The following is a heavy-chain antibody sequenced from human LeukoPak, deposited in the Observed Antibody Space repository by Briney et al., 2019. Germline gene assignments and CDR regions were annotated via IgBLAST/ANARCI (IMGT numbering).Heavy chain of an antibody. Sequence: GGSLRLSCAASGFTFSNYAMSWVRQAPGKGLQWVSAIDSGGGTYYANSVKGRFTISRDNSKNTLYLQLYSLRAEDTAVYYCAKGPQGDWGQGALVTVSS. V-gene: IGHV3-23*01. D-gene: IGHD3-16*01. CDR2: IDSGGGT. J-gene: IGHJ4*02. CDR3: AKGPQGD. CDR1: GFTFSNYA.